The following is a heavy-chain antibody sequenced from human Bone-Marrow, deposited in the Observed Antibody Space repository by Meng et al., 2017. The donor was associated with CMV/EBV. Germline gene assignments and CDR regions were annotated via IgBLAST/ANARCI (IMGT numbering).Heavy chain of an antibody. CDR1: GFTVSSNY. CDR3: ARGLFEETWTATYFDY. V-gene: IGHV3-53*01. D-gene: IGHD3/OR15-3a*01. J-gene: IGHJ4*02. CDR2: IYSGGRT. Sequence: GGSLRLSCAASGFTVSSNYMSWVRQAPGKELEWVSDIYSGGRTYYADSVKGRFTISRDNSKNTLYLQMNSLRAEDTAVYYCARGLFEETWTATYFDYWGQGTLVTVSS.